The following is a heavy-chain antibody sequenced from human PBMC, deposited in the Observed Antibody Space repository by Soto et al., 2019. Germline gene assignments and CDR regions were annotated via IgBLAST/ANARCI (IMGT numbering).Heavy chain of an antibody. J-gene: IGHJ5*02. D-gene: IGHD6-13*01. CDR3: ARGSGSSWYNWFDP. CDR1: GGSFSGYY. V-gene: IGHV4-34*01. CDR2: INHSGST. Sequence: SETLSLTCAVYGGSFSGYYWSWIRQPPGKGLEWIGEINHSGSTNYNPSLKSRVTISVDTSKNQFSLKLTSVTAADTAVYYCARGSGSSWYNWFDPWGQGTLVT.